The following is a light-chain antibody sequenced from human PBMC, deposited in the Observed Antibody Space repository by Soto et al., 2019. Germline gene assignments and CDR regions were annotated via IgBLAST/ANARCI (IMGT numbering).Light chain of an antibody. CDR2: GAS. V-gene: IGKV3-20*01. CDR3: QQYGNSPPYT. Sequence: EIVLTQSPGTLSLSPGERATLSCRASHSVSSSYLAWYQQNPGQAPRLLIYGASSRATGIPDRFSGSGSGTDFTLTISRLEPEDVAVYYCQQYGNSPPYTFGQGTKLEIK. J-gene: IGKJ2*01. CDR1: HSVSSSY.